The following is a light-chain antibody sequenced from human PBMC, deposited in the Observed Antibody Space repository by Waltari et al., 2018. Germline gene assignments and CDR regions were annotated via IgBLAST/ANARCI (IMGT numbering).Light chain of an antibody. J-gene: IGKJ2*01. CDR1: QRVSSTY. CDR2: GAS. V-gene: IGKV3-20*01. Sequence: EIVLAQSPGTLSLSPGDRAPLSCRARQRVSSTYLAWYQQKPGRSPRLLIYGASSRATGIPDRFSDSGSGTDFTLTISRLEPEDFAVYYCLQYGTSPFTFGQGTKLEIK. CDR3: LQYGTSPFT.